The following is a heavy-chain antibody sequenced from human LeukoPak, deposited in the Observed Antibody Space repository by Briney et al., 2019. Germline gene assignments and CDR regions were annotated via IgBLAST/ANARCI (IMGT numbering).Heavy chain of an antibody. J-gene: IGHJ1*01. CDR1: GDSISNYY. V-gene: IGHV4-59*01. Sequence: SETLSLTCTVSGDSISNYYWSWIRQPPGKRLEWIGYIYDSGSINYNPSLKSRLTLSVDTSKNQFSLKLNSVNAADTAVYYCARGNFPSSHLQDWGQGTLVTVSS. D-gene: IGHD5-24*01. CDR2: IYDSGSI. CDR3: ARGNFPSSHLQD.